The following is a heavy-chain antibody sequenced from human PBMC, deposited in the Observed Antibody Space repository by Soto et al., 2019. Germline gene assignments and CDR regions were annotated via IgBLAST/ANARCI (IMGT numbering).Heavy chain of an antibody. Sequence: QGQLVQSGAEVKMPRSSVKVSCKTSGGMFITSGFSWVRQAPGQGLEWMGGIIPFPGTTKNAQKFQGRVTITADNSTNTTYMELNNLKSEDTAAYDYARVTAHRDASGSPRVSENFDDWGQGPLVTLS. CDR2: IIPFPGTT. D-gene: IGHD3-10*01. CDR3: ARVTAHRDASGSPRVSENFDD. V-gene: IGHV1-69*06. J-gene: IGHJ4*02. CDR1: GGMFITSG.